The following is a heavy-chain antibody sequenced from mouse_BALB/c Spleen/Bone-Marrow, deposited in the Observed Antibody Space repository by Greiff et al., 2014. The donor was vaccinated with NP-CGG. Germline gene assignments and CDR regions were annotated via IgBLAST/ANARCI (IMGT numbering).Heavy chain of an antibody. CDR3: ARGRWYY. CDR2: VNPNIGGT. D-gene: IGHD2-3*01. Sequence: VQLQQSGPELVMPGASVKISCKTSGYTFTDYTLHWMKQSHGKSLEWIGGVNPNIGGTSYNQKFKDKASLTVNKSSTTAYMQHRSLTSEDSAVDYCARGRWYYWGQGTSLTVSS. CDR1: GYTFTDYT. J-gene: IGHJ2*02. V-gene: IGHV1-22*01.